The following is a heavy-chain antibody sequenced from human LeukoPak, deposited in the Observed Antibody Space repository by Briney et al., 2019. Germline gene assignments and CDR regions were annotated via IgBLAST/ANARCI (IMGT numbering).Heavy chain of an antibody. CDR1: GYSFTSYW. CDR2: IYPGDSDT. Sequence: GESLKISCKGSGYSFTSYWIGWVRQMPGKGLEWMGIIYPGDSDTRYSPSFQGQVTISADKSISTAYLQWSSLKASDTAMYYCARHTSRSDTTMAPREAGVDVWGKGTTVTVSS. D-gene: IGHD5-18*01. CDR3: ARHTSRSDTTMAPREAGVDV. J-gene: IGHJ6*04. V-gene: IGHV5-51*01.